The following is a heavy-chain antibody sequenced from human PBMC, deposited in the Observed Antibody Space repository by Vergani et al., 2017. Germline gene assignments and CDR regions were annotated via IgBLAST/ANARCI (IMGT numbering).Heavy chain of an antibody. J-gene: IGHJ4*02. CDR1: GFTFSHYS. Sequence: EVQMVESGGGLVKPGGSLRLSCVASGFTFSHYSMNWVRQAPGKGLEWVSSISGNNDDVYYADSVKGRFTISRDNAKNSLYLDMSSLRAEDTAVYYCARDRRGYSYGSLFDYWGQGTLVTVSS. D-gene: IGHD5-18*01. CDR2: ISGNNDDV. CDR3: ARDRRGYSYGSLFDY. V-gene: IGHV3-21*01.